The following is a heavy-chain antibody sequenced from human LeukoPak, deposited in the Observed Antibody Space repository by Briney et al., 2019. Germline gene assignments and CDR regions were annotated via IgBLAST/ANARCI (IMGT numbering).Heavy chain of an antibody. V-gene: IGHV4-59*12. CDR3: ARGWGYSYGHGFDY. CDR1: GGSINTYY. Sequence: SETLSLTCTVSGGSINTYYWSWIRQPPGKGLEWIGYIYYSGSTNYNPSLKSRVTISVDTSKNQFSLKLSSVTAADTAVYYCARGWGYSYGHGFDYWGQGTLVTVSS. CDR2: IYYSGST. J-gene: IGHJ4*02. D-gene: IGHD5-18*01.